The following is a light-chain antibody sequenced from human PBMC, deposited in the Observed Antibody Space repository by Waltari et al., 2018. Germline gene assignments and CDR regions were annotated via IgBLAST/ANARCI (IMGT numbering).Light chain of an antibody. V-gene: IGKV1-39*01. Sequence: DIQMTQSPSSLSASVGDSLSITCRASQSVSTSLNWYQQQAGRAPKLLIYSASSLQSGVPSRFRGRGSGTEFTLTIDSLQPEDFATYYCHQTDSPPETFGQGTKVEV. J-gene: IGKJ1*01. CDR1: QSVSTS. CDR3: HQTDSPPET. CDR2: SAS.